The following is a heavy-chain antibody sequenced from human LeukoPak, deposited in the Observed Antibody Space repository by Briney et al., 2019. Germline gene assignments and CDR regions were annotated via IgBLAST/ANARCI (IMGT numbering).Heavy chain of an antibody. CDR1: GFTFSSYA. V-gene: IGHV3-23*01. Sequence: GGSLRLSCAASGFTFSSYAMSGVRQAPGKGLEWVSVISGSGGSTYYADSVKGRLTISRDDSNNTLYLQMNSLSAEDTAVYYCAKVSRYCSGGSCYYHPFDYWGPGTLVTVPS. CDR3: AKVSRYCSGGSCYYHPFDY. D-gene: IGHD2-15*01. CDR2: ISGSGGST. J-gene: IGHJ4*02.